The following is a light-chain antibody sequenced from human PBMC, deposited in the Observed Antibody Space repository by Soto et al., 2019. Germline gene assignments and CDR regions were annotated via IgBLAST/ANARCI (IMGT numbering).Light chain of an antibody. CDR3: NSYRHSTTLV. CDR1: SSDVGGYNS. Sequence: QSVLTQPASVSGYPGQSITISCTGTSSDVGGYNSVSWFQQHPSKAPKLIIYEVSHRPSGVSIRFSGSKSGNTASLTISGLQAEDEADYYCNSYRHSTTLVFGTGTKVTVL. J-gene: IGLJ1*01. CDR2: EVS. V-gene: IGLV2-14*01.